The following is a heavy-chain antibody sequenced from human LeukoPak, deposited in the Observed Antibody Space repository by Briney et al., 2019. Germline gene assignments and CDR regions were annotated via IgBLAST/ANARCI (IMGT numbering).Heavy chain of an antibody. V-gene: IGHV4-59*08. CDR2: IFYSGST. CDR3: AGHYEGNLFDP. CDR1: GGSMSTYY. J-gene: IGHJ5*02. Sequence: SGTLSLTCTVSGGSMSTYYWSWVRQPPGKGLEWVAYIFYSGSTNYNPSLKSGVTISVDTSKKQFSLKRSSVNAADRAVNYCAGHYEGNLFDPWGQGTLVTVSS. D-gene: IGHD3-3*01.